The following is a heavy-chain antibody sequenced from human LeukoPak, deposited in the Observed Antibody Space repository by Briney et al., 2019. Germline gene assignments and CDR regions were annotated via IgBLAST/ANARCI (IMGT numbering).Heavy chain of an antibody. D-gene: IGHD2-15*01. V-gene: IGHV3-23*01. CDR1: GFTFSSYA. CDR3: AKEAVRDMAYDY. Sequence: GGSLRLSCAAAGFTFSSYAMSWVRQAPGKGLEWVSAISGSASSTYYADSVKGRFTISRDNSKNTLYLQMNSLRADDTAVYYCAKEAVRDMAYDYWGRGTLVIVSS. CDR2: ISGSASST. J-gene: IGHJ4*02.